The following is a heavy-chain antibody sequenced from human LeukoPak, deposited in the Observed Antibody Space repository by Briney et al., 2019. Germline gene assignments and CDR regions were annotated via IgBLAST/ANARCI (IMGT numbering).Heavy chain of an antibody. CDR2: ISYDGSNK. D-gene: IGHD5-18*01. CDR1: GFTFSSYG. CDR3: AKDGLWIQLWPGGYFDY. J-gene: IGHJ4*02. Sequence: GRSLRLSCAASGFTFSSYGMHWVRQAPGKGLEWVAVISYDGSNKYYADSVKGRFTISRDNSKNTLYLQMNSLRAEDTAVYYCAKDGLWIQLWPGGYFDYWGQGTLVTVSS. V-gene: IGHV3-30*18.